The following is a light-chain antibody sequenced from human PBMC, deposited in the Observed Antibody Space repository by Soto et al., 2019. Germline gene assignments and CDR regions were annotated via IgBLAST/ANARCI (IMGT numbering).Light chain of an antibody. CDR2: DTS. CDR1: QSVSSSY. CDR3: QQRTNRPPIT. J-gene: IGKJ5*01. Sequence: DIVLTQSPATLSLSPGERATLSCRASQSVSSSYLAWYQQKPGQAPRLLIFDTSNRATDIPARFSGSGSGTDFTLTISGLEPEDFAVYYCQQRTNRPPITFGQGTRLEIK. V-gene: IGKV3-11*01.